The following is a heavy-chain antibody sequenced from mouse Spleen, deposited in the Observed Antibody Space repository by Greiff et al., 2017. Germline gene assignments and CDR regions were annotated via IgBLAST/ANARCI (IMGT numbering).Heavy chain of an antibody. Sequence: QVQLQQSGAELMKPGASVKLSCKATGYTFTGYWIEWVKQRPGHGLEWIGEILPGSGSTNYNEKFKGKATFTADTSSNTAYMQLSSLTTEDSAIYYCARRYYYGSSSYAMDYWGQGTSVTVSS. V-gene: IGHV1-9*01. CDR2: ILPGSGST. CDR1: GYTFTGYW. CDR3: ARRYYYGSSSYAMDY. D-gene: IGHD1-1*01. J-gene: IGHJ4*01.